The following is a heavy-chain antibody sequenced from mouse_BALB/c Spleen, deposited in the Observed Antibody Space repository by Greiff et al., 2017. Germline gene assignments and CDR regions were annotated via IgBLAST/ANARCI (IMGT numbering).Heavy chain of an antibody. CDR2: INPYNDGT. J-gene: IGHJ4*01. CDR1: GYTFTSYV. D-gene: IGHD3-1*01. CDR3: ARGGSGYLYYYAMDY. Sequence: VQLKQSGPELVKPGASVKMSCKASGYTFTSYVMHWVKQKPGQGLEWIGYINPYNDGTKYNEKFKGKATLTSDKSSSTAYMELSSLTSEDSAVYYCARGGSGYLYYYAMDYWGQGTSVTVSS. V-gene: IGHV1-14*01.